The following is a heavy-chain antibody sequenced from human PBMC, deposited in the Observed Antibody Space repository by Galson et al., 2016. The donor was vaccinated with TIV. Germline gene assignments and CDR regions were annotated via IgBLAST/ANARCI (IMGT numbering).Heavy chain of an antibody. CDR1: SGSISSTSYY. Sequence: TLSLTCTVSSGSISSTSYYWGWIRQPPGKGLEWIGNIYYSGSAYYNPSLKSRVTIPVDTSKNQFSLKLSSVTAADTAVYYCATYCSSTTCLFDPWGQGTLATVSS. CDR3: ATYCSSTTCLFDP. J-gene: IGHJ5*02. CDR2: IYYSGSA. V-gene: IGHV4-39*01. D-gene: IGHD2-2*01.